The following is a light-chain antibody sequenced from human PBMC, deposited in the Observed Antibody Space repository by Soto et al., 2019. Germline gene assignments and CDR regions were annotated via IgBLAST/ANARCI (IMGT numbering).Light chain of an antibody. CDR3: QQSYSTLLS. J-gene: IGKJ4*01. CDR1: QSITSW. V-gene: IGKV1-5*03. Sequence: DIQMTQSPSTLSASVGDRVTITCRASQSITSWLAWYQQKPGKAPKLLIHKASSLESGVPSRFSGSGSGTEFTLTISSLQPDDFATYYCQQSYSTLLSFGGGTKVDIK. CDR2: KAS.